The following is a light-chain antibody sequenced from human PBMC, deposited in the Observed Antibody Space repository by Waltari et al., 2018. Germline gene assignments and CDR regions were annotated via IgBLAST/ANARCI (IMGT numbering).Light chain of an antibody. J-gene: IGLJ1*01. V-gene: IGLV2-23*02. CDR2: EVT. CDR1: SSDVGTYNL. CDR3: CSYNDGPYV. Sequence: QSALTQPAYVSGSPGQSITIPCTGTSSDVGTYNLVSWYQQHPGKAPKLMIYEVTKRPSGVSSRFSASRSGNTASLTISGLQAEDEADYYCCSYNDGPYVFGTGTKVTVL.